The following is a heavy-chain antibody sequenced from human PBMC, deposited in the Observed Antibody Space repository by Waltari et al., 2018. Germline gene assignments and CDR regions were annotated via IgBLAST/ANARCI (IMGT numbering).Heavy chain of an antibody. CDR3: ARGEAAAGTSRSAFDI. J-gene: IGHJ3*02. CDR2: IYYSGST. Sequence: QVQLQESGPGLVKPSETLSLTCTVSGGSISSYYWSWIRQPPGKGLEWIGYIYYSGSTNYNPSLKSRVTISVDTSKNQFSLKLSSVTAADTAVYYCARGEAAAGTSRSAFDIWGQGTMVTVSS. CDR1: GGSISSYY. D-gene: IGHD6-13*01. V-gene: IGHV4-59*01.